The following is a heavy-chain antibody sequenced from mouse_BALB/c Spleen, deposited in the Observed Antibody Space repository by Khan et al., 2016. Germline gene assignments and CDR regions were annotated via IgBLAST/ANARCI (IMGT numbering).Heavy chain of an antibody. J-gene: IGHJ1*01. CDR3: AREVYWYFDV. CDR2: INTETGEP. CDR1: GYTFTDYS. Sequence: QIQLVQSGPELKKPGETVKISCKASGYTFTDYSMHWVKQAPGKGLKWMGWINTETGEPTYADDFKGRFAFSLETSASTAYLQINNLKNEDTATYFCAREVYWYFDVWSAGTTVTVSS. V-gene: IGHV9-2-1*01.